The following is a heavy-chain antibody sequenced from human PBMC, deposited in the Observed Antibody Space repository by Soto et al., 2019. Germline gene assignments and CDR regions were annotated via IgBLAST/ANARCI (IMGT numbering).Heavy chain of an antibody. CDR3: ARGTRRPYYGGYSCGRTGWFDL. Sequence: QVQLQQWGAGLLKPSETLSLTCAVYGGSFSGYYWSWIRQPPGKGLEWIGEINHSGSTNNNPSLKRRLTILVDKTKHHLALELRSVTAAATAVYYCARGTRRPYYGGYSCGRTGWFDLWGQGTLFTLFS. CDR1: GGSFSGYY. V-gene: IGHV4-34*01. D-gene: IGHD4-17*01. CDR2: INHSGST. J-gene: IGHJ5*02.